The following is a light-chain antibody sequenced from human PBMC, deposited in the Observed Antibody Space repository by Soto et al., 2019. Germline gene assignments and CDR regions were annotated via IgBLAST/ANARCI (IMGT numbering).Light chain of an antibody. CDR2: DVS. CDR1: SSDVGGYNY. J-gene: IGLJ3*02. V-gene: IGLV2-14*01. Sequence: QSALTQPASVSGSPGQSITISCTGSSSDVGGYNYVSRYRQYPGKAPKLIIYDVSHRPSGASNRFSGSKSGNTASLTISGLQAEDEADYYCYSYTSSSTLVFGEGTKLTVL. CDR3: YSYTSSSTLV.